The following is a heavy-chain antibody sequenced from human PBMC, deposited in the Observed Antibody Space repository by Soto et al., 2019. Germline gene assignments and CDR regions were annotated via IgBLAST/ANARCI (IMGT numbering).Heavy chain of an antibody. CDR3: ARHEWAFSGWAWYFDY. Sequence: SETLSLTCTVSGGSISSYYWSWIRQPPGKGLEWIGYIYYSGSTNYNPSLKSRVTISVDTSKNQFSLKLSSVTAADTAVYYCARHEWAFSGWAWYFDYWGQGTLVTVSS. CDR2: IYYSGST. V-gene: IGHV4-59*08. CDR1: GGSISSYY. J-gene: IGHJ4*02. D-gene: IGHD6-19*01.